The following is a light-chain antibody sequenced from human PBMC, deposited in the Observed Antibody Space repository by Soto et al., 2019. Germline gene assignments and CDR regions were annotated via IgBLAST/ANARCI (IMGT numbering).Light chain of an antibody. J-gene: IGKJ2*01. CDR2: GAS. Sequence: EIVLTQSPGTLSLSPGERATLSCRASQSVRSNYLAWYQQKPGQAPRLLIYGASSRATGIPDRFSGTGSGTDFNLTISRLEPDDFAVYYCQQYGGSPYTFGQGTKLEIK. CDR1: QSVRSNY. CDR3: QQYGGSPYT. V-gene: IGKV3-20*01.